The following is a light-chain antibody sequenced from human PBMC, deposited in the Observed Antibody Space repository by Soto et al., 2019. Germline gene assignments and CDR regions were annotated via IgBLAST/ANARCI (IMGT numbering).Light chain of an antibody. V-gene: IGKV3D-15*01. CDR1: QSVSSSY. Sequence: EIVLTQSPATLSLSPGERATLSCRASQSVSSSYLAWYQQKPGQAPRLLIYGASSRATGIPDRFSGSGSGTEFTFTVSSLQSEDFAVYYCLQYNNWPPWTFGQGTKVDIK. CDR3: LQYNNWPPWT. CDR2: GAS. J-gene: IGKJ1*01.